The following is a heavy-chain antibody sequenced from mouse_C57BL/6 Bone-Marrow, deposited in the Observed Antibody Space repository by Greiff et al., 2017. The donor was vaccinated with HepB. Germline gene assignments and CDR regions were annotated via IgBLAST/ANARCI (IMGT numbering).Heavy chain of an antibody. CDR3: AREGLRAWFAY. J-gene: IGHJ3*01. Sequence: QVHVKQSGPELVKPGASVKLSCKASGYTFTSYDINWVKQRPGQGLEWIGWIYPRDGSTKYNEKFKGKATLTVDTSSSTAYMELHSLTSEDSAVYFCAREGLRAWFAYWGQGTLVTVSA. V-gene: IGHV1-85*01. D-gene: IGHD2-4*01. CDR2: IYPRDGST. CDR1: GYTFTSYD.